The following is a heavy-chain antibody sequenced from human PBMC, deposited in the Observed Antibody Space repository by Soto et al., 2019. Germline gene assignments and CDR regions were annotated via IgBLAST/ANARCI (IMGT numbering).Heavy chain of an antibody. Sequence: QVHLVQSGAEMKKPGSSVRVSCEASGGTFSTSGFGWVRQAPGQGLEWMGGIIPIFGASNYAPKFQGRITRSADESTSTSYLEMSGLKSEDTATYYCASDPRSGWAHDAFDVWGPGTLIIVSS. J-gene: IGHJ3*01. CDR2: IIPIFGAS. CDR1: GGTFSTSG. D-gene: IGHD3-22*01. CDR3: ASDPRSGWAHDAFDV. V-gene: IGHV1-69*01.